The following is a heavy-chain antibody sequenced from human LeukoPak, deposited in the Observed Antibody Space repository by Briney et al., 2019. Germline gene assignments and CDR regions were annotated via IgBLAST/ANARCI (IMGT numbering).Heavy chain of an antibody. Sequence: GGSLRLSCAASGFTFDDYGMSWVRQAPGKGLEWVSGINWNGGSTGYADSVKGRFTISRDNAKNSLYLQMNSLRAEDTALYCCARDSIAVAGNDYWGQGTLVTVSS. CDR1: GFTFDDYG. J-gene: IGHJ4*02. D-gene: IGHD6-19*01. V-gene: IGHV3-20*04. CDR2: INWNGGST. CDR3: ARDSIAVAGNDY.